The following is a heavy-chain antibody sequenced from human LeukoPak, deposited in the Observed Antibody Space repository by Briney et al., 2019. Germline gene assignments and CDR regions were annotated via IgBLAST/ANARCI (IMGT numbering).Heavy chain of an antibody. J-gene: IGHJ6*03. CDR1: GGSISSYY. CDR2: IYYSGST. V-gene: IGHV4-59*08. Sequence: PSETLSLTCTVSGGSISSYYWSWIRQPPGKGLEWIGYIYYSGSTNYNPSLKSRVTISVDTSKNQFSLKLSSVTAADTAVYYCARAGLTRGTNYYMDVWGKGTTVTVSS. CDR3: ARAGLTRGTNYYMDV. D-gene: IGHD1-1*01.